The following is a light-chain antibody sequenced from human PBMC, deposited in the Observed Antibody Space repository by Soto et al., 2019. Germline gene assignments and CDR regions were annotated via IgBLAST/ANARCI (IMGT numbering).Light chain of an antibody. CDR1: SNDIGPYNY. CDR3: SSYTSIIAVV. Sequence: QSALTQPASVSGSPGQSITISCTGTSNDIGPYNYVSWYQQHPGKAPRLLIYDVTNRPSGVSDRFSGSKSGRTASLTISGLQAEDEADYYFSSYTSIIAVVFGGGTKVTVL. CDR2: DVT. V-gene: IGLV2-14*03. J-gene: IGLJ2*01.